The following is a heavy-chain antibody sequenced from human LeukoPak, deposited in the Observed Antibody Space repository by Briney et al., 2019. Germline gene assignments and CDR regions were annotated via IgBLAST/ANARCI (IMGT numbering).Heavy chain of an antibody. CDR3: ATLSYGDWFDP. Sequence: PGESLKISCKGPGNSFTSLWISWVRQMPGKGLEWMGKIDPSDSYTNYSPSFQGHVTISADKSISTAYLQWSSLEASDTAMYYCATLSYGDWFDPWGQGTLVTVSS. CDR2: IDPSDSYT. J-gene: IGHJ5*02. D-gene: IGHD3-16*01. CDR1: GNSFTSLW. V-gene: IGHV5-10-1*01.